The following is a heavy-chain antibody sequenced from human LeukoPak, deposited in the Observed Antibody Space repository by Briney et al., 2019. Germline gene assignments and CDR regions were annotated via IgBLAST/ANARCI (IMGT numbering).Heavy chain of an antibody. CDR2: IYHRGST. J-gene: IGHJ4*02. Sequence: SETLSLPCTVSGYPISSGYYWGWIRQPPGKGLEWIGAIYHRGSTYYNPSLKIRVTISVDTSKNQFSLNLNSVTAADTAVYYCVNRGGYDAYDYWGQGTLVTVSS. V-gene: IGHV4-38-2*02. D-gene: IGHD5-12*01. CDR3: VNRGGYDAYDY. CDR1: GYPISSGYY.